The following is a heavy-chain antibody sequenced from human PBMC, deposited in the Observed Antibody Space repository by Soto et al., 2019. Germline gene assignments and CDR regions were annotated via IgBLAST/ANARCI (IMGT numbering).Heavy chain of an antibody. V-gene: IGHV3-30*18. D-gene: IGHD3-3*01. CDR1: GFTLSDYG. CDR3: AKGHAPAIHSTFHI. Sequence: GGSLRLSCEVSGFTLSDYGMHWVRQAPGKGLDWVGAISSDGSKQSYGDSVRGRFTFSRDNSKNMLYLQMNSLRGDDTAVYYCAKGHAPAIHSTFHIWGQGTMVTVS. CDR2: ISSDGSKQ. J-gene: IGHJ3*02.